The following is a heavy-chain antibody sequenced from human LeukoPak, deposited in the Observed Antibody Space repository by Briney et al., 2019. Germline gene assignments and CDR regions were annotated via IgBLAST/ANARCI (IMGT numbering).Heavy chain of an antibody. Sequence: PGGSLRLSCAASGFTFTSYWVSWVRQAPGKGLEWVANIKQDGSEKYYVDSVKGRFTISRDNAKNSLFLQMNSLRAEDTAVYYCAKSRIAAGGDFDYWGQGTLVTVSS. V-gene: IGHV3-7*01. CDR3: AKSRIAAGGDFDY. CDR1: GFTFTSYW. D-gene: IGHD6-13*01. CDR2: IKQDGSEK. J-gene: IGHJ4*02.